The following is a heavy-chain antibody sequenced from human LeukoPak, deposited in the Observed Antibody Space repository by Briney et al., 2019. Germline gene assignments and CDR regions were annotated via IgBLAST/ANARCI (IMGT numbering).Heavy chain of an antibody. CDR1: GFTFSDYY. D-gene: IGHD5-12*01. J-gene: IGHJ4*02. Sequence: GGSLRLSCAASGFTFSDYYMSWIRQAPGKGLEWVSNISGSGLTIYYADSVKGRFTISRDNAKNTLYLHMNSLMVEDTAVYYCARDESGFDRGLCFEYWGQGALVTVSS. V-gene: IGHV3-11*01. CDR2: ISGSGLTI. CDR3: ARDESGFDRGLCFEY.